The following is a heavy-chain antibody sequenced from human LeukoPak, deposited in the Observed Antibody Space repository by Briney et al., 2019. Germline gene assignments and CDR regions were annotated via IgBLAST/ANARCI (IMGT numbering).Heavy chain of an antibody. CDR2: ISGSGGST. CDR3: AKDSTYYYDSSGKGIDY. V-gene: IGHV3-23*01. CDR1: GFTFSSYG. D-gene: IGHD3-22*01. Sequence: GGSLRLSCAASGFTFSSYGMSWVRQAPGKGLEWVSAISGSGGSTYYADSVKGRFTISRDNSKNTLYLQMNSLRAEDTAVYYCAKDSTYYYDSSGKGIDYWGQGTLVTVSS. J-gene: IGHJ4*02.